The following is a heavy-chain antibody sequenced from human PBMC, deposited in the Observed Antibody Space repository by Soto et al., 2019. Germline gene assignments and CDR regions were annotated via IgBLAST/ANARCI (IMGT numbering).Heavy chain of an antibody. CDR1: GGSISSYY. CDR2: IYYSGST. Sequence: SETLSLTCTVSGGSISSYYWSWIRQPPGKGLEWIGSIYYSGSTYYNPSLKSRVTISVDTSKNQFSLKLSSVTAADTAVYYCARGPWGSPFDYWGQGTLVTVSS. V-gene: IGHV4-59*05. D-gene: IGHD7-27*01. J-gene: IGHJ4*02. CDR3: ARGPWGSPFDY.